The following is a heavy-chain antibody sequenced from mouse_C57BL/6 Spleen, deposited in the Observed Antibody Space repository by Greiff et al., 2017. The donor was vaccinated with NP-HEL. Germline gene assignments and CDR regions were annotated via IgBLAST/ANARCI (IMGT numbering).Heavy chain of an antibody. CDR3: ARKKALYGYDGYFDV. CDR2: IDPSDSYT. J-gene: IGHJ1*03. V-gene: IGHV1-69*01. CDR1: GYTFTSYW. D-gene: IGHD2-2*01. Sequence: VQLQQPGAELVMPGASVKLSCKASGYTFTSYWMHWVKQRPGQGLEWIGEIDPSDSYTNYNQKFKGKSTLTVDKSSSTAYMQLSSLTSEDSAVYDCARKKALYGYDGYFDVWGTGTTVTVSS.